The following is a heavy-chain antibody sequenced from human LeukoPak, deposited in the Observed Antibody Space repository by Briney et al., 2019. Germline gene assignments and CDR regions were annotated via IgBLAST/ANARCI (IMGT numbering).Heavy chain of an antibody. CDR3: TTALTVAGNFDY. J-gene: IGHJ4*02. CDR2: IKSKTDGGTT. Sequence: GGSLRLSCAASGFTFSNAWMSWVRQAPGKGLEWVGRIKSKTDGGTTDYAAPVKGRFTISRDDSKNTLYLQMNSLKTEDIAVYYCTTALTVAGNFDYWGQGTLVTVSS. V-gene: IGHV3-15*01. D-gene: IGHD6-19*01. CDR1: GFTFSNAW.